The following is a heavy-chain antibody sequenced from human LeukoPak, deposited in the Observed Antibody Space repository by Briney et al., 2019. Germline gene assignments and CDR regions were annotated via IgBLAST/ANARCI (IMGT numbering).Heavy chain of an antibody. V-gene: IGHV4-34*01. CDR2: INHSGST. J-gene: IGHJ3*02. Sequence: PSETLSLTCAVYGGSFSGYYWSWIRQPPGKGLEWIGEINHSGSTNYNPSLKSRVTISVDTSKNQFSLKLSSVTAADTAVYYCARHPVLRYFDWLLVSALDAFDIWGQGSMVTVSS. CDR1: GGSFSGYY. D-gene: IGHD3-9*01. CDR3: ARHPVLRYFDWLLVSALDAFDI.